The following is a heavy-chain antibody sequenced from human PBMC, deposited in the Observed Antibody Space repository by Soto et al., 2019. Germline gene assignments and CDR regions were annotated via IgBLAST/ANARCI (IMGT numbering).Heavy chain of an antibody. V-gene: IGHV5-51*01. CDR2: TYPGDSDM. D-gene: IGHD3-3*01. CDR1: GYSFSNHW. Sequence: RGESLELSCEGVGYSFSNHWIAWVRQMPEKGLERRGTTYPGDSDMRHSPSFRGQVTISVDQSINTAYPQWGTLKSWDSAKYYSARLSREFWSGPDYWGQGTPVTVSS. CDR3: ARLSREFWSGPDY. J-gene: IGHJ4*01.